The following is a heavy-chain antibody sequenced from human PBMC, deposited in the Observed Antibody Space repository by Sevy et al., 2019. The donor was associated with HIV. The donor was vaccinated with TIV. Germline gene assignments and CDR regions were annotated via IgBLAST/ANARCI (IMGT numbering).Heavy chain of an antibody. CDR2: ISGSGIT. CDR3: ARDPLLGIAREVARGGY. D-gene: IGHD2-2*03. CDR1: GFIFSDYY. J-gene: IGHJ4*02. V-gene: IGHV3-11*01. Sequence: GGSLRLSCSGSGFIFSDYYMSWIRQAPGRGLEWVSYISGSGITYYADSVEGRFTMSRDNARNSLYLQMNSLRANATAVYYCARDPLLGIAREVARGGYWGQGTLVTVSS.